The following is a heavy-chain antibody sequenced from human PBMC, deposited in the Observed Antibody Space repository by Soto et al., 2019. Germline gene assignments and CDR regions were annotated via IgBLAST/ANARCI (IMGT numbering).Heavy chain of an antibody. V-gene: IGHV4-59*01. Sequence: QVQLQESGPGLVKPSETLSLTCTVSGGSISSYYWSWIRQPPGKGLEWIGYIYYSGSTNYNPSLKSRVTISVDTSKNQFSLKLSSVTAADTAVYYCARGRNYYGPLQADYWGQGTLVTVSS. D-gene: IGHD3-10*01. CDR1: GGSISSYY. J-gene: IGHJ4*02. CDR3: ARGRNYYGPLQADY. CDR2: IYYSGST.